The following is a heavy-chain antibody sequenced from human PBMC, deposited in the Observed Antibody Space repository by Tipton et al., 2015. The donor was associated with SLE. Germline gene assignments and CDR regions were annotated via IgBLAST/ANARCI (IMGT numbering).Heavy chain of an antibody. V-gene: IGHV4-59*01. CDR2: IYYSGST. J-gene: IGHJ6*02. Sequence: TLSLTCTVSGGSLSRYYWSWIRQPPGKGLAWIGYIYYSGSTNYNPSLKSRITISLDTSKHQFSLKLNSVTAADTAVYYCARDLASYYGVDVWGQGTTVTVSS. CDR3: ARDLASYYGVDV. D-gene: IGHD3-3*02. CDR1: GGSLSRYY.